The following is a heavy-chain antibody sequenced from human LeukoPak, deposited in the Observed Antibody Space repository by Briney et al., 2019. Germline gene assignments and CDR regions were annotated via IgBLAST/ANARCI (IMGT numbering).Heavy chain of an antibody. D-gene: IGHD4-23*01. J-gene: IGHJ5*02. CDR1: GFIFSNCA. Sequence: GGSLRHSCSSSGFIFSNCAMTWILQAPGKGLEWVSTISGTGGFTTSTYYADSVKGRFTISRNNSDNNLYLQMDGLRADNTAVYYCVKDRRYAGNSALSWTDRWGQGTLVTVSS. V-gene: IGHV3-23*01. CDR3: VKDRRYAGNSALSWTDR. CDR2: ISGTGGFTTST.